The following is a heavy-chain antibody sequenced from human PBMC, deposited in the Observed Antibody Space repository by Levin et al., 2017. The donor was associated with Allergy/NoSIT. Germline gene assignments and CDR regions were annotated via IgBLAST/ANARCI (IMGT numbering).Heavy chain of an antibody. D-gene: IGHD6-19*01. CDR2: ISGSGGST. CDR1: GFTFSSYA. V-gene: IGHV3-23*01. CDR3: AKVTGYSSGWGGGAFDY. J-gene: IGHJ4*02. Sequence: GESLKISCAASGFTFSSYAMSWVRQAPGKGLEWVSAISGSGGSTYYADSVKGRFTISRDNSKNTLYLEMNSLRAEETAVYYCAKVTGYSSGWGGGAFDYWGQGTLVTVSS.